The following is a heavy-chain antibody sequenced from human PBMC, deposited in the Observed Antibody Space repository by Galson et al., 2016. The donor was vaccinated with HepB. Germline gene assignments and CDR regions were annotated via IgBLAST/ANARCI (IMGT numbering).Heavy chain of an antibody. J-gene: IGHJ4*02. V-gene: IGHV3-30-3*01. CDR1: GFTFSSYA. CDR3: ARDQGGV. CDR2: ISYDGSKK. Sequence: SLRLSCAASGFTFSSYAMHWVRQAPGKGLEWVAVISYDGSKKYYADSVKGRFTISRDNSKNTLYLQMNSLRAEDTAVYYCARDQGGVWGQGTLVTVSS. D-gene: IGHD1-26*01.